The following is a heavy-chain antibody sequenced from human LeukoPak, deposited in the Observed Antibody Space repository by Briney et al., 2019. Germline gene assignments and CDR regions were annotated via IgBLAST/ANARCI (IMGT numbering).Heavy chain of an antibody. CDR2: INPNSGGT. Sequence: ASVKVSCKASGYTFTGCYMPWVRQAPGQGLEWMGWINPNSGGTNYAQKFQGRVTMTRDTSISTAYMELSRLRSDDTAVYYCARESPYCSSTSCFEFDYWGQGTLVTVSS. V-gene: IGHV1-2*02. D-gene: IGHD2-2*01. CDR1: GYTFTGCY. CDR3: ARESPYCSSTSCFEFDY. J-gene: IGHJ4*02.